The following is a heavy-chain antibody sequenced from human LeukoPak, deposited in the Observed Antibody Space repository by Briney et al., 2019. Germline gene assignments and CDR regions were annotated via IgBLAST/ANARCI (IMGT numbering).Heavy chain of an antibody. CDR1: GGSISSYY. Sequence: MASETLSLTCTVSGGSISSYYWSWIRQPPGKGLEWIGHIDYSRSTNYNPSLESRVAMSVDTSKKQFSLKLSSVTAADTAVYYCARASGYYGSGRTNWFDPWGQGTLVTVSS. CDR3: ARASGYYGSGRTNWFDP. CDR2: IDYSRST. V-gene: IGHV4-59*01. D-gene: IGHD3-10*01. J-gene: IGHJ5*02.